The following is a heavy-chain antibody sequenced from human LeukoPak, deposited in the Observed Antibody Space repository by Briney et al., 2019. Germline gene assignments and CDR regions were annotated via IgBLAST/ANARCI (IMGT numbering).Heavy chain of an antibody. CDR2: MNAGKGNT. Sequence: GASVKVSCWASGYILTNYAVHWVRQAPGQRLEWMGWMNAGKGNTRYSQIFQGRLTISWDTSANTAYMELNRLRSEDTAVYYCARDEVNYYGLDVWGQGTTVTVSS. J-gene: IGHJ6*02. D-gene: IGHD2-21*01. CDR3: ARDEVNYYGLDV. V-gene: IGHV1-3*01. CDR1: GYILTNYA.